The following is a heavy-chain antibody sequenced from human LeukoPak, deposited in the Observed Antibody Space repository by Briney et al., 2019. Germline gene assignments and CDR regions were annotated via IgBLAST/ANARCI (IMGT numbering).Heavy chain of an antibody. J-gene: IGHJ4*02. CDR2: INPNSGDT. V-gene: IGHV1-2*02. D-gene: IGHD3-10*01. CDR1: GYTFTDYY. Sequence: ASVKVSCKASGYTFTDYYMHWVRQAPGQGLEWMGWINPNSGDTNHAQNFQGRVTPTRDTSISTAYMELSSLRSEDTAVYYCARDSGMVRGTVDYWGQGTLVTVSS. CDR3: ARDSGMVRGTVDY.